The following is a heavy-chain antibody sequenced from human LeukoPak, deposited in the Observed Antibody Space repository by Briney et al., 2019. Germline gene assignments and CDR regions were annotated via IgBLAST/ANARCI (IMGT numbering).Heavy chain of an antibody. J-gene: IGHJ4*02. CDR3: ARVRSSGARYYFDY. D-gene: IGHD2-15*01. Sequence: SETLSLTCTVSGGSISSYYWSWIRQPLGKGLEWIGYIHYSGSTNYNPSLKSRVTISVDTSKNQFSLKLSSVTAADTAVYYCARVRSSGARYYFDYWGQGTLVTVSS. CDR1: GGSISSYY. V-gene: IGHV4-59*01. CDR2: IHYSGST.